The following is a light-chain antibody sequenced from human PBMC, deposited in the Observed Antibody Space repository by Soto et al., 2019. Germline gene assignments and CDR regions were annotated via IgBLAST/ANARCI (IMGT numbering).Light chain of an antibody. CDR2: AAS. J-gene: IGKJ5*01. CDR3: QQLLSYPII. CDR1: QGISSY. Sequence: DIQLTQSPSFLSASVGDRVTITCRASQGISSYLAWYQQKPGKAPKLLIYAASTLQSGVPLRFSGSGSGTSFTLTISSLQPEDFATYYCQQLLSYPIIFGQGTRLEIK. V-gene: IGKV1-9*01.